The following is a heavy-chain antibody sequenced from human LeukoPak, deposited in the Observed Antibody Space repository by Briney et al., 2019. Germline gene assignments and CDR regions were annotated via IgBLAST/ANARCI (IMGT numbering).Heavy chain of an antibody. V-gene: IGHV3-64*01. Sequence: PGGSLRLSCAASGFTFSSYAMHWVRQAPGKGLEYVSAISSNGGSTYYANSLKGRFAISRDNSKNTLYLQMGSLRAEDMAVYYCARRGSYYGASMDYWGQGTLVTVSS. D-gene: IGHD1-26*01. J-gene: IGHJ4*02. CDR1: GFTFSSYA. CDR3: ARRGSYYGASMDY. CDR2: ISSNGGST.